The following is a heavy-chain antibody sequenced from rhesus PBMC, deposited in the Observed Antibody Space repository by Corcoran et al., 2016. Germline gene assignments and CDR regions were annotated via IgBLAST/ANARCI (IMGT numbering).Heavy chain of an antibody. D-gene: IGHD3-16*01. Sequence: QVQLQESGPGLVKPSETLSLTCAVSGYSISGYYWSWIRQAPGKGLEGIGYITYSGSTSYNPSLKSRVTISRDTSKNQFSLKLSSVTAADTAVYYCARAGSYYFDYWGQGVLVTVSS. J-gene: IGHJ4*01. V-gene: IGHV4-122*02. CDR1: GYSISGYY. CDR3: ARAGSYYFDY. CDR2: ITYSGST.